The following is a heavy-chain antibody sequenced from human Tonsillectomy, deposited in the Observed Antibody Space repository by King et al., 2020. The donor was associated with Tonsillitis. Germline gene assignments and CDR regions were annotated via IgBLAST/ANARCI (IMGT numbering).Heavy chain of an antibody. Sequence: VQLVESGGGVVQPGRSLRLSCEASGFTFSSYTMHWVRQAPGKGLEWGSVISKDGTNKYYAESVKGRLTISRDNSKKTLYLEINSVRGDDTAVYYCARAPPTVGLDYWGQGALVTVSS. CDR2: ISKDGTNK. CDR3: ARAPPTVGLDY. V-gene: IGHV3-30-3*01. CDR1: GFTFSSYT. D-gene: IGHD4-23*01. J-gene: IGHJ4*02.